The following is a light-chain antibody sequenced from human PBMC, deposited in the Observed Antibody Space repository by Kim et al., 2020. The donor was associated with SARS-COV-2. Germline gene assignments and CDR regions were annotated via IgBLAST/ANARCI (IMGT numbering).Light chain of an antibody. CDR3: QAWDSSTVI. CDR1: KLGDKY. J-gene: IGLJ2*01. CDR2: QNN. Sequence: SYELTQPPSVSVSPGQTASIACPGDKLGDKYASWYQQKPGQSPVLVIFQNNRRPSGIPERFSGSKSGNTATLTISGTQAMDEADYYCQAWDSSTVIFGGGTKLTVL. V-gene: IGLV3-1*01.